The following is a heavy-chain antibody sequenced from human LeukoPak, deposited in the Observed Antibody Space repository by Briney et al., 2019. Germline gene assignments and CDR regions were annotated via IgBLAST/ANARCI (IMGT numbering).Heavy chain of an antibody. CDR3: AKDMVEYYYDSSGYYGY. V-gene: IGHV3-43*02. CDR1: GFTFDDYA. D-gene: IGHD3-22*01. CDR2: ISGDGGST. Sequence: GSLRLSCAASGFTFDDYAMHWVRQAPGKGLEWVSLISGDGGSTYYADSVKGRFTISRDNSKNSLYLQMNSLRTEDTALYYCAKDMVEYYYDSSGYYGYWGQGTLVTVSS. J-gene: IGHJ4*02.